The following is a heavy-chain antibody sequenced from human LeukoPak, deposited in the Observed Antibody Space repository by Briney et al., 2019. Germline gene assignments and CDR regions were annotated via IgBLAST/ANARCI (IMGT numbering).Heavy chain of an antibody. D-gene: IGHD2-2*01. CDR1: GYTFTGYY. CDR3: ASPSQPHYYYYYMDV. V-gene: IGHV1-2*02. Sequence: GASVKVSCKASGYTFTGYYMHWVRQAPGQGLEWMGWTNPNSGGTNYAQKFQGRVTMTRDTSISTAYMELSRLRSDDTAVYYCASPSQPHYYYYYMDVWGKGTTVTVSS. CDR2: TNPNSGGT. J-gene: IGHJ6*03.